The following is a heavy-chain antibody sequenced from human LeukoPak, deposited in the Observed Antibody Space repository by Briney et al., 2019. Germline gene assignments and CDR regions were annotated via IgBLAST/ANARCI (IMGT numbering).Heavy chain of an antibody. J-gene: IGHJ5*02. D-gene: IGHD2-2*01. V-gene: IGHV3-64D*06. CDR3: VKGLYCSSTSCYLGNWFDP. CDR1: GFTFSSYA. CDR2: ISSSGGST. Sequence: GGSLRLSCSASGFTFSSYAMHWVRQAPGKGLEYVSAISSSGGSTYYADSVKGRFTISRDNSKNTLYLQMSSLRAEDTAVYYCVKGLYCSSTSCYLGNWFDPWGQGTLVTVSS.